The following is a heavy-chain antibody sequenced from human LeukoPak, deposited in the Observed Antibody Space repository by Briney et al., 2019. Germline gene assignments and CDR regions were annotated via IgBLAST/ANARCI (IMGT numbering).Heavy chain of an antibody. D-gene: IGHD2-21*01. Sequence: GGSLRLSCAASGFTFNSYAMSWVRQAPGKGPEWVSTIYYAGGDTYYADSVKGRFTVSRDNINNALHLQMDSLRVEDTAIYYCAKDHGAAVVPRRFDYWGRGTLVTVSS. CDR3: AKDHGAAVVPRRFDY. CDR2: IYYAGGDT. V-gene: IGHV3-23*01. CDR1: GFTFNSYA. J-gene: IGHJ4*02.